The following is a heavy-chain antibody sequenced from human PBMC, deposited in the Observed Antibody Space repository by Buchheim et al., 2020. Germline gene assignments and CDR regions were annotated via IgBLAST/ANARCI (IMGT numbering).Heavy chain of an antibody. CDR1: GFTFSRYA. CDR2: IRGSGGNT. J-gene: IGHJ4*02. D-gene: IGHD1-7*01. Sequence: EVQLLESGGGLVQPGGSLRLSCAASGFTFSRYAMTWVRQTPGKGLECVSGIRGSGGNTYYADSVKGRFTISRDNSKTMLYLQMNSLRAEDTAIYYCARDRIVGTGIADYWGQGTL. V-gene: IGHV3-23*01. CDR3: ARDRIVGTGIADY.